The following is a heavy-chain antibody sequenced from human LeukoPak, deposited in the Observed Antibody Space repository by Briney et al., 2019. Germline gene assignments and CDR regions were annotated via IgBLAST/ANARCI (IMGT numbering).Heavy chain of an antibody. CDR1: GFIFSTYA. Sequence: GGSLRLSCEASGFIFSTYAMHWVRQAPGKGLEWVAVNSYDGRDKYYADSVKGRFTISRDNSKNTVYLQMNSLRVEDTAIYYCARGGPEYTYGFPYYFDFCGQGTLVTVSS. CDR2: NSYDGRDK. V-gene: IGHV3-30*04. CDR3: ARGGPEYTYGFPYYFDF. D-gene: IGHD5-18*01. J-gene: IGHJ4*02.